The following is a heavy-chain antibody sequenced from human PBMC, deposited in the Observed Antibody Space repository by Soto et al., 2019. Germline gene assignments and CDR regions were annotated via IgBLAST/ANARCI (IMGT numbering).Heavy chain of an antibody. CDR2: IYYSGST. CDR3: AREGFDSSLFDY. Sequence: SETLSLTCTVSGGSISSYYWSWIRQPPGKGLEWIGYIYYSGSTNYNPSLKSRVTISVDTSKNQFSLKLSSVTAADTAVYYCAREGFDSSLFDYWGQGTLVTVS. D-gene: IGHD6-6*01. J-gene: IGHJ4*02. V-gene: IGHV4-59*01. CDR1: GGSISSYY.